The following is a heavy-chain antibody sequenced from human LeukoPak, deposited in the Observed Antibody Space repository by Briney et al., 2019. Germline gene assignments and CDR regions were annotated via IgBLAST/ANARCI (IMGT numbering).Heavy chain of an antibody. CDR1: GFTFSSYS. V-gene: IGHV3-21*01. Sequence: PGGSLRLSCAASGFTFSSYSMNWVRQAPGKGLEWVSSISSSSSSYIYYADSVKGRFTISRDNAKNSLYLQMNSLRAEDTAVYYCARDYIRDGYPWGFDYWGQGTLVTVSS. J-gene: IGHJ4*02. D-gene: IGHD5-24*01. CDR2: ISSSSSSYI. CDR3: ARDYIRDGYPWGFDY.